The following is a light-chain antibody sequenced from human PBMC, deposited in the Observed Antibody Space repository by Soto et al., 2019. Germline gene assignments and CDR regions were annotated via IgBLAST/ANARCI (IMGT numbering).Light chain of an antibody. CDR1: QSVSIN. Sequence: EIVMTQSPATLSVSPGERATLSCRASQSVSINLAWYQQKPGQAPRLLIYGASTRATGIPARFSGGGSGTEFTLTISSLQSEDVALSYCQQYKYWPPRWTFGQGTRVDTK. J-gene: IGKJ1*01. CDR2: GAS. V-gene: IGKV3-15*01. CDR3: QQYKYWPPRWT.